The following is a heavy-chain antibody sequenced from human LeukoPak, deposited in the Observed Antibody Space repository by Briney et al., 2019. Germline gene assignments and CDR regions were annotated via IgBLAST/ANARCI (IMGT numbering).Heavy chain of an antibody. D-gene: IGHD6-19*01. CDR3: TKSSYRGWTIFEY. CDR1: GFTFSNYG. Sequence: GGSLRLSCAASGFTFSNYGMHWDRQAPGKGLEWVAVIWYDGNNKYYADSVKGRFTISRDVSKDTLYLQMNSLRAEDTAVYYCTKSSYRGWTIFEYWGQGTLVTVSS. J-gene: IGHJ4*02. V-gene: IGHV3-33*06. CDR2: IWYDGNNK.